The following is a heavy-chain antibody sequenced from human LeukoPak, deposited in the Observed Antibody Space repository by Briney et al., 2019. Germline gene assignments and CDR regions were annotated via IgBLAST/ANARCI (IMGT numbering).Heavy chain of an antibody. J-gene: IGHJ4*02. V-gene: IGHV3-66*01. Sequence: GGSLRLSCAASGFTVSSNYMSWVRQAPGKGLGWDSVIYSGGSTYYADSVKGRFTISRDNSKNTLYLQMSSLRAEGTAVYYCASGATVTGLGLFDCWGQGTLVTVSS. D-gene: IGHD4-17*01. CDR3: ASGATVTGLGLFDC. CDR2: IYSGGST. CDR1: GFTVSSNY.